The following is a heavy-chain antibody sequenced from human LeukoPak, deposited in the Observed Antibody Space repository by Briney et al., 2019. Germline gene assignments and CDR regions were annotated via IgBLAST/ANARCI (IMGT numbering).Heavy chain of an antibody. CDR2: INANSGGT. V-gene: IGHV1-2*02. Sequence: ASVKVSCKASGYTFTGYYMHWVRQAPGQGLKWMGCINANSGGTNYAQKFQGRVTMTRDTSISTAYMELSRLRSDDTAIYYCARDLGYRGGWFDPWGQGTLVIVSS. CDR3: ARDLGYRGGWFDP. J-gene: IGHJ5*02. D-gene: IGHD1-26*01. CDR1: GYTFTGYY.